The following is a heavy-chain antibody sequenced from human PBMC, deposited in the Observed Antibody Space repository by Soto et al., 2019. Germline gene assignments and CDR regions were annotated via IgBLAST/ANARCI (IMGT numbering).Heavy chain of an antibody. J-gene: IGHJ4*02. Sequence: QVQLVQSGAEVKKPGASVKVSCKASGYTFTSYGISWVRQAPGQGLEWMGWISAYNGNTNYAQKIQGRVNITTDTTTSTAYMELRSLRSDDPAVYYCARGIRYYDSSGYLSGLGRLGYWGQGTLVTVSS. D-gene: IGHD3-22*01. V-gene: IGHV1-18*01. CDR1: GYTFTSYG. CDR3: ARGIRYYDSSGYLSGLGRLGY. CDR2: ISAYNGNT.